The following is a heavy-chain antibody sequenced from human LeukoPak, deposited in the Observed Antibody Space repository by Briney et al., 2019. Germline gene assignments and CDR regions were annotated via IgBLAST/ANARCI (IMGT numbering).Heavy chain of an antibody. Sequence: PGGSLRLSCAASGFTVSSNYMSWVRPAPGKGLEWVSVIYSGGSTYYADSVKGRFTISRDNSKNTLYLQVNSLRAEDTAVYYCARDDYGSGRYYYMDVWGKGTTVTVSS. J-gene: IGHJ6*03. D-gene: IGHD3-10*01. V-gene: IGHV3-53*01. CDR2: IYSGGST. CDR1: GFTVSSNY. CDR3: ARDDYGSGRYYYMDV.